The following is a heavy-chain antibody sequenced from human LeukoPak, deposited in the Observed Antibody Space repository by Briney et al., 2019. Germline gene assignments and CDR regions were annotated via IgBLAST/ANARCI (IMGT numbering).Heavy chain of an antibody. CDR2: IWCDGSNK. CDR1: GFTFSSYG. V-gene: IGHV3-33*01. CDR3: AREVNLQLWLLGYYYYGMDV. Sequence: PGGSLRLSCAASGFTFSSYGMHWVRQAPGKGLEWVAVIWCDGSNKYYADPVKGRFTISRDNSKNTLYLQMNSLRAEDTAVYYCAREVNLQLWLLGYYYYGMDVWGQGTTVTVSS. J-gene: IGHJ6*02. D-gene: IGHD5-18*01.